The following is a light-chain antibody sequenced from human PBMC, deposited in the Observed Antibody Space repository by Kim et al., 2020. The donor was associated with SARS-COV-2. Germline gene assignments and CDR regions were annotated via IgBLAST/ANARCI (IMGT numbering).Light chain of an antibody. CDR3: QKYDSAPRT. Sequence: DIQMTQSPSSLSTSVGDRVTITCRASRGISTYLAWYQQKPGKAPKLLIYGASTLESGVPSRFSGRGGGTDFTLTISSLQPEDVATYYCQKYDSAPRTFGQGTKVDIK. J-gene: IGKJ1*01. CDR1: RGISTY. CDR2: GAS. V-gene: IGKV1-27*01.